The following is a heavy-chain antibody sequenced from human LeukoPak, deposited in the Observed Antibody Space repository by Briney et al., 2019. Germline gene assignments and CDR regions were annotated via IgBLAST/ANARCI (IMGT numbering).Heavy chain of an antibody. D-gene: IGHD1-1*01. CDR2: VCYSGST. CDR1: GGSVSTSSYC. CDR3: AREIQP. Sequence: SETLSLTCTVSGGSVSTSSYCWGWLRQPPGKGLEWIGSVCYSGSTYYSPSLKSRVTISVDASKTQFSLKLSSVTAADTAVYYCAREIQPWGQGTLVTVSS. J-gene: IGHJ5*02. V-gene: IGHV4-39*07.